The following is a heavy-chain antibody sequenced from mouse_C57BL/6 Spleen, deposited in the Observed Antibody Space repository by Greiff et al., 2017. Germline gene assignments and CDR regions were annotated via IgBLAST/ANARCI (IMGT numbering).Heavy chain of an antibody. CDR3: ARLTRYAMDY. J-gene: IGHJ4*01. CDR2: ISSGSSTI. CDR1: GFTFSDSG. V-gene: IGHV5-17*01. D-gene: IGHD4-1*01. Sequence: EVQLVESGGGLVKPGGSLKLSCAASGFTFSDSGMHWVRQAPEKGLEWVAYISSGSSTIYYADTVKGRFTISRDNAKNTLFLQMTSLRSEDTAMYYCARLTRYAMDYWGQGTSVTVSS.